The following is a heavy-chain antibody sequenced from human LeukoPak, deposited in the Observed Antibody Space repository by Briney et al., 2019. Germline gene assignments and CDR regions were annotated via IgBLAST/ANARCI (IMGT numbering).Heavy chain of an antibody. CDR2: ISGYTGDT. J-gene: IGHJ4*02. CDR3: ARVEGYCSGGSCYFDY. D-gene: IGHD2-15*01. V-gene: IGHV1-18*01. Sequence: ASVKVSCKASGYIFISYAISWVRQAPGQGLEWMGWISGYTGDTRYAQKLQGRVTMTTDTSTSTAYMELRSLRSDDTAVYYCARVEGYCSGGSCYFDYWGQGTLVTVSS. CDR1: GYIFISYA.